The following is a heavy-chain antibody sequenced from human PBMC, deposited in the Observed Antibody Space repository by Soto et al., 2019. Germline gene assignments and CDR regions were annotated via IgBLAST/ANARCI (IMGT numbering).Heavy chain of an antibody. Sequence: ASVKVSCKASGNTFADYVIQWVRQAPGQRPEWMGWIIAGNGNTKYSQKFKGRVTITMDTSAGTAYMELSSLRSEDTAVYYCARDSVVAAGSWCDYWGQGTLVTVSS. J-gene: IGHJ4*02. V-gene: IGHV1-3*01. D-gene: IGHD1-26*01. CDR3: ARDSVVAAGSWCDY. CDR1: GNTFADYV. CDR2: IIAGNGNT.